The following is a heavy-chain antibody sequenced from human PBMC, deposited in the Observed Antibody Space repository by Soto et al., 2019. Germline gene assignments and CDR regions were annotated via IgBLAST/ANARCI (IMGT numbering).Heavy chain of an antibody. Sequence: GGSLRLSCAASGFTFSSYAMSWVRQAPGKALEWVSAISGSGGSTYYADSVKGRFTISRDNSKNTLYLQMNSLRAEDTAVYYCAKAMVRGLRAFDIWGQGTMVTVSS. CDR2: ISGSGGST. CDR3: AKAMVRGLRAFDI. D-gene: IGHD3-10*01. V-gene: IGHV3-23*01. CDR1: GFTFSSYA. J-gene: IGHJ3*02.